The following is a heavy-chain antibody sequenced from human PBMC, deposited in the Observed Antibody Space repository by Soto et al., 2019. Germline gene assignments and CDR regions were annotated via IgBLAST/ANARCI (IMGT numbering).Heavy chain of an antibody. CDR3: XXXGVPTTIDAFDF. D-gene: IGHD1-7*01. CDR2: IHEXGXXX. V-gene: IGHV3-7*01. Sequence: EVQLVESGGGLVQPGGSLRLSCAASGFTFRNYWMSWVRQAPGKGLEWVANIHEXGXXXXXXGSVKGRFTISRDNAGXXXXXXXXXXXXXXXXXXXXXXXGVPTTIDAFDFWGQGTMVTVSS. J-gene: IGHJ3*01. CDR1: GFTFRNYW.